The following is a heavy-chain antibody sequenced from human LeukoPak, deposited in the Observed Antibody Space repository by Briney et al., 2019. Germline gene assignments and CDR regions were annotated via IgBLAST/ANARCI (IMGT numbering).Heavy chain of an antibody. CDR2: IYYSGST. J-gene: IGHJ3*02. Sequence: SETLSLTCAVYGGSFSGYFWSWIRQPPGKGLEWIGYIYYSGSTNYNPSLKSRVTISVDTSKNQFSLKLSSVTAADTAVYYCARDEMVAMVRGAIWGQGTMVTVSS. D-gene: IGHD3-10*01. V-gene: IGHV4-59*01. CDR3: ARDEMVAMVRGAI. CDR1: GGSFSGYF.